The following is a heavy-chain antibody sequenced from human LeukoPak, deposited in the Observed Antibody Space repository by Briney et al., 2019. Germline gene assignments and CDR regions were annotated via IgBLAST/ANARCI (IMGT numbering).Heavy chain of an antibody. D-gene: IGHD2-2*02. Sequence: PGRSLRLSCAASGFTLSSYGMHWVRQAPGKGLEWVAVISYDGSNKYYADSVKGRFTISRDNSKNTLYLQMNSLRAEDTAVYYCAKVEGIVVVPAAIGYYGMDVWGQGTTVTVSS. J-gene: IGHJ6*02. CDR3: AKVEGIVVVPAAIGYYGMDV. CDR1: GFTLSSYG. CDR2: ISYDGSNK. V-gene: IGHV3-30*18.